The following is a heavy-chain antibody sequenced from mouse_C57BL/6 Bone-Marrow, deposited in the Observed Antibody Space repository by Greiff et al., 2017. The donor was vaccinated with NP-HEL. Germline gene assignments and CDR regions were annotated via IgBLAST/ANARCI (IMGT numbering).Heavy chain of an antibody. CDR1: GYTFTSYW. CDR2: IDPSDSYT. V-gene: IGHV1-59*01. D-gene: IGHD1-1*01. CDR3: ARRNGSSYGYFDV. J-gene: IGHJ1*03. Sequence: QVQLQQPGAELVRPGTSVKLSCKASGYTFTSYWMHWVKQRPGQGLEWIGVIDPSDSYTNYNQKFKGKATLTVDTSSSTAYMQLSSLTSEDSAVYYCARRNGSSYGYFDVWGTGTTFTVSS.